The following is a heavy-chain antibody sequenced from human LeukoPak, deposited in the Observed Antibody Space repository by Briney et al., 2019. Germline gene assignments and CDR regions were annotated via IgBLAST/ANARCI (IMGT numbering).Heavy chain of an antibody. CDR1: GFTFSSYS. V-gene: IGHV3-21*01. CDR3: ARSRSSSWERPYYYYYMDV. D-gene: IGHD6-13*01. J-gene: IGHJ6*03. CDR2: ISSSSSYI. Sequence: AGSLRLSCAASGFTFSSYSMNWVRQAPGKGLEWVSSISSSSSYIYYADSVKGRFTISRDNAKNSLYLQMNSLRAEDTAVYYCARSRSSSWERPYYYYYMDVWGKGTTVTISS.